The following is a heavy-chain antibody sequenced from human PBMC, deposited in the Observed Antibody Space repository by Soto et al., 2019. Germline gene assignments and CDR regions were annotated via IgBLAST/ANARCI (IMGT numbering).Heavy chain of an antibody. J-gene: IGHJ6*03. Sequence: PGGSLRLSCTASGFTFGDYAMSWFRQAPGKGLEWVGFIRSKAYGGTTEYAASVKGRFTISRDDSKSIAYLQMNSLKTEDTAVYYCTRDPPWYCSGGSCPHPYYYYYYMDVWGKGTTVTVSS. D-gene: IGHD2-15*01. CDR3: TRDPPWYCSGGSCPHPYYYYYYMDV. CDR1: GFTFGDYA. CDR2: IRSKAYGGTT. V-gene: IGHV3-49*03.